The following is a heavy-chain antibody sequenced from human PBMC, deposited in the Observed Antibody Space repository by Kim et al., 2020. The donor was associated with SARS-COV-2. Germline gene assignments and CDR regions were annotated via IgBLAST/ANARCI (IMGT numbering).Heavy chain of an antibody. V-gene: IGHV3-23*01. CDR3: AKLGGDDSSGYYYGSRVAAEYFQH. J-gene: IGHJ1*01. D-gene: IGHD3-22*01. Sequence: GGSLRLSCAASGFTFSSYAMSWVRQAPGKGLEWVSAISGSGGSTYYADSVKGRFTISRDNSKNTLYLQMNSLRAEDTAVYYCAKLGGDDSSGYYYGSRVAAEYFQHWGQGTLVTVSS. CDR2: ISGSGGST. CDR1: GFTFSSYA.